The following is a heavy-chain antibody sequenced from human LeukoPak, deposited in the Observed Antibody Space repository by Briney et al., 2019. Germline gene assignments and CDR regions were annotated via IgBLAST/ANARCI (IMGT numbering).Heavy chain of an antibody. V-gene: IGHV3-30*03. J-gene: IGHJ4*02. Sequence: GGSLRLSCASSGFTFSSYGMHWVRQAPGKGLEWVAVISYDGSNKYYADSVKGRFTISRDNSKNTLYLQMNSLRAEDTAVYYCAFGWNYYDSSGHRDYWGQGTLVTVSS. CDR2: ISYDGSNK. CDR3: AFGWNYYDSSGHRDY. D-gene: IGHD3-22*01. CDR1: GFTFSSYG.